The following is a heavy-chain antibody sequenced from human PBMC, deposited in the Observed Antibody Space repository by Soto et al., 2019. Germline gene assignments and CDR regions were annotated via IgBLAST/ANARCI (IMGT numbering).Heavy chain of an antibody. CDR3: AKDRRLLKYYFDY. Sequence: GGSLRLSCAASGFNFSSYAMSWVRQAPGKGLEWVSAISGSGGSTYYADSVKGRFTISRDNSKNTLYLQMNSLRAEDTAVYYCAKDRRLLKYYFDYLGQGTLVTVSS. J-gene: IGHJ4*02. CDR1: GFNFSSYA. D-gene: IGHD1-26*01. CDR2: ISGSGGST. V-gene: IGHV3-23*01.